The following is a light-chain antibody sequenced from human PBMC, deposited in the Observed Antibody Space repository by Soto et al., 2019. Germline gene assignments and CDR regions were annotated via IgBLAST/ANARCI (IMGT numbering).Light chain of an antibody. CDR3: QQYTLFPWT. CDR1: QGIRND. Sequence: DVQMTQSPSSLSASVGDRVTITCRASQGIRNDLGWYQQKPGKPPKRLIYAASSLHSGVPSRFRGSGFGTEFTLTISSLQPDDSATYYCQQYTLFPWTFGQGTRVEI. J-gene: IGKJ1*01. V-gene: IGKV1-17*01. CDR2: AAS.